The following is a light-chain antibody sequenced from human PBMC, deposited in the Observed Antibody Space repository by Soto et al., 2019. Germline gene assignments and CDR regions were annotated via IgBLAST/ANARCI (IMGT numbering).Light chain of an antibody. CDR2: WAS. CDR1: QSVLYSSNNKNY. V-gene: IGKV4-1*01. J-gene: IGKJ1*01. Sequence: DIVMTQSPDSLAVSLGERATINCKSSQSVLYSSNNKNYLAWYQQNPGQPPKLLINWASTRDSGVPDRFSGSGSGTDFTLTISSLQAEDVAVYYCQQYYSTPPTFGHGTKVEIK. CDR3: QQYYSTPPT.